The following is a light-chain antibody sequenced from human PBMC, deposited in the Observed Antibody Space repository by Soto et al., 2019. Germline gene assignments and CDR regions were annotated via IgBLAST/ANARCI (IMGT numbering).Light chain of an antibody. CDR2: DAS. V-gene: IGKV3-15*01. CDR1: QSVSSN. Sequence: EIVMTQSPATLSVSPGERVTLSCRASQSVSSNLAWYQQKPGQAPRRLIYDASTRATTTPARFSGSGSGTEFTLTISSLQSEDFAVYFCQQSNNWSYTFGQGTKLDIK. CDR3: QQSNNWSYT. J-gene: IGKJ2*01.